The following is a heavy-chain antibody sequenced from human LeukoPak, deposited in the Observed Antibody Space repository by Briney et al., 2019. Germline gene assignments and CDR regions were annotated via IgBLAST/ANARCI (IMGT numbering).Heavy chain of an antibody. CDR3: ARQVGCSSTSCYGPRFDP. Sequence: GESLKISCKGSGYSFTNYWINRVREMPGKGLEWMGRIDPSDSYTNYSPSFQGHVTISADKSISTAYLQWSSLRASDTAMYYCARQVGCSSTSCYGPRFDPWGQGTLVTVSS. CDR1: GYSFTNYW. J-gene: IGHJ5*02. CDR2: IDPSDSYT. V-gene: IGHV5-10-1*01. D-gene: IGHD2-2*01.